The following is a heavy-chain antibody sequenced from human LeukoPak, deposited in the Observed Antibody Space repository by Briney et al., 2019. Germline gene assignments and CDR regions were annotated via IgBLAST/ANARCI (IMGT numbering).Heavy chain of an antibody. CDR3: ARGVLYYYYYMDV. CDR1: GYTFSGYY. CDR2: INPNSGGT. Sequence: ASVKVSCKASGYTFSGYYMHWVRQAPGQGLEWMGWINPNSGGTNYAQKFQGRVTMTRDTSISTAYMELSSLRSDDTAVYYCARGVLYYYYYMDVWGKGTTVTISS. V-gene: IGHV1-2*02. D-gene: IGHD6-6*01. J-gene: IGHJ6*03.